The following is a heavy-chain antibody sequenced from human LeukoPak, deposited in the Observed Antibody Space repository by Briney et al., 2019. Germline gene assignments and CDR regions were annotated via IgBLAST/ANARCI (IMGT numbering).Heavy chain of an antibody. Sequence: SETLSLTCTVSGGSISSYYWSWIRQPPGKGLEWIGYIYYSGSTNYNPSLKSRVTISVDTSKNQFSLKLRSVTTADTAMYYCAREDSGNSDDSLDIWGQGTMVTVSS. D-gene: IGHD4-23*01. J-gene: IGHJ3*02. CDR1: GGSISSYY. CDR3: AREDSGNSDDSLDI. CDR2: IYYSGST. V-gene: IGHV4-59*12.